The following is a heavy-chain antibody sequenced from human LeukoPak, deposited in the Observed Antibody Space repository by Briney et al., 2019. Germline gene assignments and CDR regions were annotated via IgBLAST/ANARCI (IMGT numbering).Heavy chain of an antibody. CDR3: AIRTHVDIVATLGERVKKGLDY. CDR1: GYTFTSYD. D-gene: IGHD5-12*01. V-gene: IGHV1-8*01. Sequence: ASVKVSFKASGYTFTSYDIHWLRQAPGQGLEWMGWMNPNSGNTGYAQKFQGRVSMTRNTSMSTAYMELSSLRSEDTAVYYCAIRTHVDIVATLGERVKKGLDYWGQGTPVTVSS. J-gene: IGHJ4*02. CDR2: MNPNSGNT.